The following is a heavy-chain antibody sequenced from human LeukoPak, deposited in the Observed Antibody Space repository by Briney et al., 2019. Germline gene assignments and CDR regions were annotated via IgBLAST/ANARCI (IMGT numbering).Heavy chain of an antibody. D-gene: IGHD3-10*01. CDR3: VKDRVLGGFGELDY. V-gene: IGHV3-30*02. CDR2: IRYDESNQ. CDR1: GFTFRSYT. J-gene: IGHJ4*02. Sequence: GGSLRLSCAASGFTFRSYTMSWVRQAPGKGLEWVAFIRYDESNQYYADSVKGRFTISRDNSQNTVYLQVNSLRPEDTAVYFCVKDRVLGGFGELDYWGQGTLVTVSS.